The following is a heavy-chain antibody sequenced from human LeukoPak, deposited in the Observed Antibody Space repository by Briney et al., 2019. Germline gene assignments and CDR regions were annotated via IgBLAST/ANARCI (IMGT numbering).Heavy chain of an antibody. Sequence: PGGSLRLSCAASGFTSSDYYMSWIRQAPGKGLEWVSYISSSGSTIYYADSVKGRFTISRDNAKNSLYLQMNSLRPEDTAVYYCARDNPQYYYDSSLVYWGQGTLVTVSS. CDR3: ARDNPQYYYDSSLVY. D-gene: IGHD3-22*01. V-gene: IGHV3-11*04. CDR2: ISSSGSTI. J-gene: IGHJ4*02. CDR1: GFTSSDYY.